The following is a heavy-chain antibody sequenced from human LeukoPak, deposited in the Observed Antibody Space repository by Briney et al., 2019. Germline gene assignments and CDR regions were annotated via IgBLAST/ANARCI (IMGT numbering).Heavy chain of an antibody. J-gene: IGHJ4*02. CDR3: TTDTWYSAGH. V-gene: IGHV3-7*03. CDR2: IKKDGSEK. D-gene: IGHD2-15*01. Sequence: GESLRLSCTASGFIFSGSWMAWIRQAPGKGLEWVAIIKKDGSEKYYVDSMKGRFTISRDNAENSLFLQMNSLRAEDTAIYYCTTDTWYSAGHWGQGTLVTVSS. CDR1: GFIFSGSW.